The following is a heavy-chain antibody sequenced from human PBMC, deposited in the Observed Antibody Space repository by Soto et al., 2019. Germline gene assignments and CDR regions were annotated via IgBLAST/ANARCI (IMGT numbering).Heavy chain of an antibody. CDR2: ISSNGGST. D-gene: IGHD2-21*02. CDR3: VKDLAYCGGDCYPNFDY. Sequence: GGSLRLSCSASGFTFSSYPMHWVRQAPGKGLEYVSGISSNGGSTYYADSVKGRFTISRDNSKNTLYLQMSSLRAEDTAVYYCVKDLAYCGGDCYPNFDYWGQGTLVTVSS. CDR1: GFTFSSYP. V-gene: IGHV3-64D*08. J-gene: IGHJ4*02.